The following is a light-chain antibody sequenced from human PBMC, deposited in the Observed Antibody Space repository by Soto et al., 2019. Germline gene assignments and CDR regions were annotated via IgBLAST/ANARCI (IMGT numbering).Light chain of an antibody. CDR3: KQYDDSPGT. CDR2: GAS. CDR1: QIVSSRY. V-gene: IGKV3-20*01. Sequence: EVVLTQSPGTLSLSPGEGGTLSCRASQIVSSRYLAWYQQKPGQAPRRLIFGASSRATGIPDRFSGSGSGTDFTLTITRLEPEDFAVYYCKQYDDSPGTFAQGTKLEIK. J-gene: IGKJ1*01.